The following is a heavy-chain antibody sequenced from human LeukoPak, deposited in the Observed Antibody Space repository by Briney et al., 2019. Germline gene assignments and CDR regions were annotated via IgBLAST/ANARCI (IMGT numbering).Heavy chain of an antibody. V-gene: IGHV4-61*02. CDR1: GDSISSGNYY. D-gene: IGHD6-13*01. J-gene: IGHJ5*02. Sequence: PSETLSLTCTVSGDSISSGNYYWTWIRQPAGKGLEWIGRIYTSGSTNYNPSLKSRVTISVDTSKNQFSLKLSSVTAADTAVYYCATHSGPIAAAGMGWFDPWGQGTLVTVSS. CDR3: ATHSGPIAAAGMGWFDP. CDR2: IYTSGST.